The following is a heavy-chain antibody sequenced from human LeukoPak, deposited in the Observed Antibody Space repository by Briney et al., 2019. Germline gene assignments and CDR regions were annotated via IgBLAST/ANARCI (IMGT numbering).Heavy chain of an antibody. D-gene: IGHD3-10*01. Sequence: PGGSLRLSCAASGFSFSNYWMHWVRQAPGKGLVWVSRINSDESSTTYADSVKGRFTISRDNAKNTLYLQMNSLRAEDTAVYYCAKDPLRYYGSGSYYPNWFDPWGQGTLVTVSS. V-gene: IGHV3-74*01. CDR3: AKDPLRYYGSGSYYPNWFDP. CDR2: INSDESST. CDR1: GFSFSNYW. J-gene: IGHJ5*02.